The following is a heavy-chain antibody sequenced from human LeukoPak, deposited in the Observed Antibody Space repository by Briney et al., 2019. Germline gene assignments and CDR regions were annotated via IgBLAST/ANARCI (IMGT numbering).Heavy chain of an antibody. Sequence: ASVKVSCKASGYTFINYGISWVRQAPGQGLEWMGWISGYDGNTNYGQKLQGRVTMTRDTSTNTAYMELRRLRSDDTAMYYCARAVVVMGATTSNFDSWGQGTLVMVSS. CDR3: ARAVVVMGATTSNFDS. CDR1: GYTFINYG. CDR2: ISGYDGNT. D-gene: IGHD2-15*01. V-gene: IGHV1-18*01. J-gene: IGHJ4*02.